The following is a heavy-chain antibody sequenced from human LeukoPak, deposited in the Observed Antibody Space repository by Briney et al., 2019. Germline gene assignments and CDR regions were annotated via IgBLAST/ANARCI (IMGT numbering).Heavy chain of an antibody. J-gene: IGHJ4*02. Sequence: QPGGSLRLSCATSGFTFSNYEMNWVRQAPGKGPEWVSYISNNGRTIYYTDSVKGRFTISRDNAKNSLYLQMNGLRADDTAVYYCARESPKWEANYWGQGTLVTVSS. CDR1: GFTFSNYE. V-gene: IGHV3-48*03. CDR2: ISNNGRTI. CDR3: ARESPKWEANY. D-gene: IGHD1-26*01.